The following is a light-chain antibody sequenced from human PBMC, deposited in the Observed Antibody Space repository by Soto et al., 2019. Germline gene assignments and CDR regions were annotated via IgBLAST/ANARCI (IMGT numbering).Light chain of an antibody. Sequence: DIQMTQSPSSLSASVGDRVTITCRASQSISSYLNWYQQKPGKAPKLLIYAASSLQSGVPSTFSGSGSGTDFALTISSLQPEDCATYYCQQSYSTPDTFGQGTKVDIK. V-gene: IGKV1-39*01. CDR1: QSISSY. J-gene: IGKJ2*01. CDR3: QQSYSTPDT. CDR2: AAS.